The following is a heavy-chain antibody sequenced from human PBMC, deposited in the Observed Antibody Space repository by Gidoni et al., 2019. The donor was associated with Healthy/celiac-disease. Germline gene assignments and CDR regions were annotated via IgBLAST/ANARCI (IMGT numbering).Heavy chain of an antibody. Sequence: QVQLVQSGAEVKKPGASVKVSCQASGYTFTSYDLNWVRQATGQGLEWMGWMNPNSGNTGYAQKFQGRVTMTRNTSISTAYMELSSLRSEDTAVYYCARGLPIGQGSIYGMDVWGQGTTVTVSS. CDR1: GYTFTSYD. D-gene: IGHD2-15*01. CDR3: ARGLPIGQGSIYGMDV. V-gene: IGHV1-8*01. J-gene: IGHJ6*02. CDR2: MNPNSGNT.